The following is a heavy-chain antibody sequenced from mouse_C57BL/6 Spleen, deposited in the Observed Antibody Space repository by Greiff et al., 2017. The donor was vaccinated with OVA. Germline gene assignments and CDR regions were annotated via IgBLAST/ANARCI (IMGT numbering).Heavy chain of an antibody. CDR3: ARDYYGISVFDY. CDR1: GYTFTSYW. V-gene: IGHV1-52*01. Sequence: QVQLQQPGAELVRPGSSVKLSCKASGYTFTSYWMHWVKQRPIQGLEWIGNIDPSDSETHYNQKFKDKATLTVDKSSSTAYMQRSSLTSEDSAVYYCARDYYGISVFDYWGPGTTLTVSS. J-gene: IGHJ2*01. D-gene: IGHD1-1*01. CDR2: IDPSDSET.